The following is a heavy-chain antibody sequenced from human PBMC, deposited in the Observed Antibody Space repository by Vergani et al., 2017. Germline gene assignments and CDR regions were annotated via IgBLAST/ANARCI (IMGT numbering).Heavy chain of an antibody. D-gene: IGHD6-6*01. CDR1: GGTFSSYA. CDR2: IIPIFGTA. J-gene: IGHJ4*02. V-gene: IGHV1-69*01. CDR3: ASGDSSSSKTLGGLDY. Sequence: QVQLVQSGAEVKKPGSSVKVSCKASGGTFSSYAISWVRQAPGQGLEWMGGIIPIFGTANYAQKFQGRVTITADESTSTAYMELSSLRSEDTAGYYCASGDSSSSKTLGGLDYWGQGTLVTVSS.